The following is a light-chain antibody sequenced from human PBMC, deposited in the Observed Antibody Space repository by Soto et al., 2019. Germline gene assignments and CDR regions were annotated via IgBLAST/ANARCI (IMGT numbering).Light chain of an antibody. J-gene: IGKJ4*01. CDR3: QQSYSTPLT. Sequence: DIQMTQSPSSLSEPVEARVTITCRPGKSITTYLNWYQQKPGKAPKLLIYAASSLQSGVPSRFSGSGSGTDFTLTISSLQPEDFATYYCQQSYSTPLTFGGGTKVEIK. CDR2: AAS. CDR1: KSITTY. V-gene: IGKV1-39*01.